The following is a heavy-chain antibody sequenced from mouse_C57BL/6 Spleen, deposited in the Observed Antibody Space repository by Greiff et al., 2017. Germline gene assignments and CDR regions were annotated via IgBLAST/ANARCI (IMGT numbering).Heavy chain of an antibody. V-gene: IGHV1-53*01. J-gene: IGHJ3*01. Sequence: QVQLKQPGTELVKPGASVKLSCKASGYTFTSYWMHWVKQRPGQGLEWIGNINPSNGGTNYNEKFKSKATLTVDKSSSTAYMQLSSLTSEDSAVYYCARQGGGYYYGSSGPFAYWGQGTLVTVSA. D-gene: IGHD1-1*01. CDR2: INPSNGGT. CDR1: GYTFTSYW. CDR3: ARQGGGYYYGSSGPFAY.